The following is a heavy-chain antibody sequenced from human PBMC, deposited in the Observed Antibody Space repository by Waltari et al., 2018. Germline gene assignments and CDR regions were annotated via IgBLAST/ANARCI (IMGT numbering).Heavy chain of an antibody. CDR1: GFTFNSHA. V-gene: IGHV3-30-3*01. Sequence: QVQLVESGGGVVQPGRSLRVSCAASGFTFNSHAMHWVRQAPGKGLEWVSVISYDGNIKYYAGSVKGRFTISRDNSKNTLYLQMNDLRSDDTAVYFCARDSGYSVAWSVGVYWGQGTLVTVSS. D-gene: IGHD6-19*01. CDR3: ARDSGYSVAWSVGVY. J-gene: IGHJ4*02. CDR2: ISYDGNIK.